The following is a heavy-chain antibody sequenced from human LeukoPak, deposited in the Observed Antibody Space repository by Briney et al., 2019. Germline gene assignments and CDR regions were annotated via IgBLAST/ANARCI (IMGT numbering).Heavy chain of an antibody. Sequence: GGSLRLSCAASGFTFSTYEMHWVRQAPGKGLEWVSDISSSGSTMYYADSVKGRFTTSRDNAKNLLYLQMHSLRAEDTAVYYCSLLAVASPQDHWGQGTLVTVSS. CDR3: SLLAVASPQDH. CDR1: GFTFSTYE. D-gene: IGHD6-19*01. J-gene: IGHJ4*02. CDR2: ISSSGSTM. V-gene: IGHV3-48*03.